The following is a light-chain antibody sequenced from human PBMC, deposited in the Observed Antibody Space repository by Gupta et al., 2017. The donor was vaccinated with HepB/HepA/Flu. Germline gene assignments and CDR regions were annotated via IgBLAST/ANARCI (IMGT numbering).Light chain of an antibody. Sequence: DVVMTQSPLSLPVTLGQPASISCRSSQSLLYSDGYTYLNWFQQRPGQSPRRLIYKVSNRDSGVPDRFSGSGSGTDFTLKISRVEAEDVGVYYCMQGTYWPGTFGQGTKLEIK. V-gene: IGKV2-30*01. CDR3: MQGTYWPGT. CDR1: QSLLYSDGYTY. J-gene: IGKJ2*01. CDR2: KVS.